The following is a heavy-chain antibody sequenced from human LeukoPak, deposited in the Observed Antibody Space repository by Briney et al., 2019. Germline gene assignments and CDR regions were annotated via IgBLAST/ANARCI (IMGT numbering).Heavy chain of an antibody. D-gene: IGHD4-11*01. CDR1: GGSFSGYY. J-gene: IGHJ4*02. CDR2: INHSGST. V-gene: IGHV4-34*01. Sequence: SSETLSLTCAVYGGSFSGYYWSWIRQPPGKGLEWVGEINHSGSTNYNPSPKRRVTISVDTSKNQFSLKLSSVTAADTAVYYCAREKDDDYSNYFDYWGQGTLVTVSS. CDR3: AREKDDDYSNYFDY.